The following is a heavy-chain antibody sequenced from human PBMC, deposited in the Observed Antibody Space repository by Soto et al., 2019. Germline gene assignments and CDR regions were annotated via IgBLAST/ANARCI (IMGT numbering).Heavy chain of an antibody. Sequence: GGSLRLSCVASGFSFSSYDMSWVRQAPGKGLEWVSFIIGNSGTTYYADSVKGRFTISRDNSKNTLYLQMSRLGAEDTAAYYCAKGSTYSFYFDHWGQGTMVTVSS. CDR3: AKGSTYSFYFDH. D-gene: IGHD5-18*01. CDR1: GFSFSSYD. J-gene: IGHJ4*01. CDR2: IIGNSGTT. V-gene: IGHV3-23*01.